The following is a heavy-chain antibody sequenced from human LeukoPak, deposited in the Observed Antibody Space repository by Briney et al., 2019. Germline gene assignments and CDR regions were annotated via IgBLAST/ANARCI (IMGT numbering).Heavy chain of an antibody. CDR3: ARDWENCSGCSCYAAYNWFDP. D-gene: IGHD2-15*01. V-gene: IGHV1-18*01. J-gene: IGHJ5*02. CDR2: ISAYNGNT. CDR1: GYTFSSYG. Sequence: ASVKVSFKSSGYTFSSYGISWVRQAPGQGLEWMGWISAYNGNTNYAQKLQGRVTMTTDTSASTAYMELRSLRSDDTAVYYCARDWENCSGCSCYAAYNWFDPWGRGTLVTVSS.